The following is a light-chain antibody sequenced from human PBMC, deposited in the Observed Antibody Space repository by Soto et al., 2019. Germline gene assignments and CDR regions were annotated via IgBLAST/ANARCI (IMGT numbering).Light chain of an antibody. CDR1: QSVSGF. J-gene: IGKJ3*01. V-gene: IGKV3-11*01. CDR3: QQRSNWPGT. CDR2: DGS. Sequence: EIVLTQSPATLSLSPGERATLSCRASQSVSGFLAWYQQKPGQAPRLLIYDGSNRATGIPARFSGSGSGTDFTLSICSLEPEDLAVYHCQQRSNWPGTFGPGTKVYI.